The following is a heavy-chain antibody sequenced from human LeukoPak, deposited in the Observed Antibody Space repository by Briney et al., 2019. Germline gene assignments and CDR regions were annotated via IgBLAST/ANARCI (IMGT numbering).Heavy chain of an antibody. CDR2: ISSSGSTI. J-gene: IGHJ3*02. CDR1: GFTFSDYY. CDR3: ARDRDSGYDDDAFDI. Sequence: GGSLRLSCAASGFTFSDYYMSWIRQAPGKGLEWVSYISSSGSTIYYADSVKGRFTISRDNAKNSLYLQMNSLRAEDTAVYYCARDRDSGYDDDAFDIWGQGTMVSVSS. D-gene: IGHD5-12*01. V-gene: IGHV3-11*04.